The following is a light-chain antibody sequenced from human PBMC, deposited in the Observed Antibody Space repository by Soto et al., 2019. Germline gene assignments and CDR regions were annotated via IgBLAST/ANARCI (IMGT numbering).Light chain of an antibody. J-gene: IGKJ1*01. Sequence: DIQMTQSPSSLSASVGDRVTITCRASQSISSYLNWYQQKPGQAPKVLIYAASSLQSGVPSRFSGSGSGTDFTLTISSLQPEDFATYYCQQSYTMPWTFGQGTKVEIK. CDR2: AAS. V-gene: IGKV1-39*01. CDR3: QQSYTMPWT. CDR1: QSISSY.